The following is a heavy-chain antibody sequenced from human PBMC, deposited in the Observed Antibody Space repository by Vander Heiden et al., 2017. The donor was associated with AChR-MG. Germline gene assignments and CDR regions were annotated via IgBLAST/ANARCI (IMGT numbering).Heavy chain of an antibody. D-gene: IGHD3-22*01. CDR3: ARGIPKNYYDSSGSIDY. CDR2: INHSGST. Sequence: QVQLQQWGAGLLKPSETLSLTCAVYGGSFSGYYWSWIRQPPGKGLEWIGEINHSGSTNYNPSLKSRVTISVDTSKNQFSLKLSSVTAADTAVYYCARGIPKNYYDSSGSIDYWGQGTLVTVSS. V-gene: IGHV4-34*01. CDR1: GGSFSGYY. J-gene: IGHJ4*02.